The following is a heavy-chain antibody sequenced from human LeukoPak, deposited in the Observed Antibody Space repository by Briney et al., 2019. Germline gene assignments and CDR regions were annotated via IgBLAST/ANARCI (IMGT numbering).Heavy chain of an antibody. V-gene: IGHV4-59*08. CDR2: IYYSGST. J-gene: IGHJ6*02. CDR1: GGSISSYY. D-gene: IGHD4-11*01. Sequence: SETLSLTCTVSGGSISSYYWSWIRQPPGKGLEWIGYIYYSGSTNYNPSLKSRVTISVDTSKNQFSLKLSSVTAADTAVYYCARQDYPYYYGMDVWGQGTTVTVSS. CDR3: ARQDYPYYYGMDV.